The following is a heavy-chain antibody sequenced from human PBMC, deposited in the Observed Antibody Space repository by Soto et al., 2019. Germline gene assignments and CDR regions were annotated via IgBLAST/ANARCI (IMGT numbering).Heavy chain of an antibody. J-gene: IGHJ6*02. CDR2: IYYSGST. V-gene: IGHV4-39*01. D-gene: IGHD6-19*01. Sequence: PSETLSLTCTVSGGSISSGGYYWSWIRQHPGKGLEWIGSIYYSGSTYYNPSLKSRVTISVDTSKNQFSLKLSSVTAADTAVYNCARHFREWLVPYYYYGMDVWGQGTTVTVSS. CDR1: GGSISSGGYY. CDR3: ARHFREWLVPYYYYGMDV.